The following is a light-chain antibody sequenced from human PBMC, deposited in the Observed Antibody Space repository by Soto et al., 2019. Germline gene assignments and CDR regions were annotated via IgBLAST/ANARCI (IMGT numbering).Light chain of an antibody. V-gene: IGKV3-11*01. CDR2: DAS. CDR3: QQRSDWPPIT. CDR1: QSVSSS. Sequence: EIVLTQSPATLSLSPGERATLSCRASQSVSSSLAWYQQNPGQAPRLLIYDASNRATGIPARFSGSGSGTDFTLTISSLEPEDFAVYYCQQRSDWPPITFGQGRRLEI. J-gene: IGKJ5*01.